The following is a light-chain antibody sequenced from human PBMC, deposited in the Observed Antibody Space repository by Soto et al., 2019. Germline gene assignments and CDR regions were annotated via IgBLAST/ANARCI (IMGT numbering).Light chain of an antibody. CDR1: QNIRTY. J-gene: IGKJ1*01. CDR2: AAS. V-gene: IGKV1-39*01. CDR3: QLTISVPRA. Sequence: DIQMTQSPRFLSASVGDRVTITCRASQNIRTYLTWYQQKPGKGPTVLIYAASTLQRGVPSSFSGSTNETDFTIFITRLTPQPYAPYPRQLTISVPRAIGLGTKV.